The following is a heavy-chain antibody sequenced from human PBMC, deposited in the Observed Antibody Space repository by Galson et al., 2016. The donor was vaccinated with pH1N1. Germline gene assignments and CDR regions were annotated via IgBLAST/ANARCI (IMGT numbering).Heavy chain of an antibody. Sequence: SETLSLTCRVSGGSIGSHYWTWVRQPPGRGLEWIGYIFYTGSTNYNPSLKSRVTISLDTSNNQFSLPLNSVTAADTAVYYCARVDYGRFDPWGQGTLVTVSS. J-gene: IGHJ5*02. D-gene: IGHD4/OR15-4a*01. CDR2: IFYTGST. CDR1: GGSIGSHY. V-gene: IGHV4-59*11. CDR3: ARVDYGRFDP.